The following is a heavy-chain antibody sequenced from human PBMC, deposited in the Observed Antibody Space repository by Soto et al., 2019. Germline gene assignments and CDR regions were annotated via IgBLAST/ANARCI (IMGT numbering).Heavy chain of an antibody. CDR2: IWYDGSNK. V-gene: IGHV3-33*01. D-gene: IGHD6-19*01. J-gene: IGHJ3*02. Sequence: GGSLRLSCGASGFTFSSYGMHWVRQAPGKGLEWVAVIWYDGSNKYYADSVKGRFTISRDNSKNTLYLQMNSLRAEDTAVYYCARTSSQHYSSGWYDAFDIWGQGTMVTVSS. CDR3: ARTSSQHYSSGWYDAFDI. CDR1: GFTFSSYG.